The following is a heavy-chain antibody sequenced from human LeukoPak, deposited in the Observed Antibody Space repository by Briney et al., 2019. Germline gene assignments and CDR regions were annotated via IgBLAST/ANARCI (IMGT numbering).Heavy chain of an antibody. J-gene: IGHJ4*02. CDR1: GGTFSSYA. D-gene: IGHD3-22*01. CDR3: ARDYYDSSGPAY. Sequence: ASVKVSCKASGGTFSSYAISWVRQAPGQGLEWMGRIIPIFGTANYAQKFQGRVTITADKSTSTAYMELSSLRSEETAVYYCARDYYDSSGPAYWGQGTLVTVSS. CDR2: IIPIFGTA. V-gene: IGHV1-69*06.